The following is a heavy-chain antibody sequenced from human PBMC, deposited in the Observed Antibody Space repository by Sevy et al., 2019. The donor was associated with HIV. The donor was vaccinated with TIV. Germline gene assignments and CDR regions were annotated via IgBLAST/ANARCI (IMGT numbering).Heavy chain of an antibody. CDR1: GFTFSTYA. Sequence: GGSLRLSCAASGFTFSTYAMYWVRQAPGKGLEWVAVISDDGNNKDYADSVKGRFTVSRDNSKNTLYLQMNSPRADDTAVYYCAGHYYDSTGYYFPLDYWGQGTLVTVSS. CDR3: AGHYYDSTGYYFPLDY. D-gene: IGHD3-22*01. CDR2: ISDDGNNK. J-gene: IGHJ4*02. V-gene: IGHV3-30*04.